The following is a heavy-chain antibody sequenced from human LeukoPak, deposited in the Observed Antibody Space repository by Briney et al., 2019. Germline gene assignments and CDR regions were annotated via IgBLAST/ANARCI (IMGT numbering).Heavy chain of an antibody. V-gene: IGHV1-46*01. Sequence: ASVKVSCKASGYTFTSYYMHWVRQAPGQGLEWMGIINPSGGSTSYAQKFQGGVTMTRDTSTSTVYMELSSLRSEDTAVYYCARYSSGPNAFDIWGQGTMVTVSS. J-gene: IGHJ3*02. D-gene: IGHD6-25*01. CDR1: GYTFTSYY. CDR3: ARYSSGPNAFDI. CDR2: INPSGGST.